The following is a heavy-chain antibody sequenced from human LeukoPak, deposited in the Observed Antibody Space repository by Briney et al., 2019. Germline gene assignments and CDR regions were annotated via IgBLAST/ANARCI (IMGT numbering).Heavy chain of an antibody. D-gene: IGHD2-21*02. CDR1: AFIFSGHW. CDR2: IKQDGSEK. Sequence: TGGSLRLSCEGSAFIFSGHWMNWVRQTPGKGLEWVANIKQDGSEKYYVDSVKGRFTISRDNAKNSLYLQMNSLRAEDTAVYYCARVQVVVTAHFDYWGQGTLVTVSS. J-gene: IGHJ4*02. CDR3: ARVQVVVTAHFDY. V-gene: IGHV3-7*03.